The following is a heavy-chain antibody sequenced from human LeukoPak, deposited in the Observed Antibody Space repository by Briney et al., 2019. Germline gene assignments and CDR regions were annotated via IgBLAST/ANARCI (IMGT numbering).Heavy chain of an antibody. CDR3: ARDTNTIFYYYYYMDV. CDR2: ISAYNGNT. J-gene: IGHJ6*03. Sequence: GASVKVSCKASTYTFTRYGISWVRQAPGQGLEWMGWISAYNGNTNYAQKLQGRVTMTTDTSTSTAYMELRSLRSDDTAVYYCARDTNTIFYYYYYMDVWGKGTTVTVSS. V-gene: IGHV1-18*01. D-gene: IGHD3-3*01. CDR1: TYTFTRYG.